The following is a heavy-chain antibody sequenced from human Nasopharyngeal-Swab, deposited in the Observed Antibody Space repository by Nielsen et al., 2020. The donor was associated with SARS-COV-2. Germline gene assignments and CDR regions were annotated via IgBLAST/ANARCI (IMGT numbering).Heavy chain of an antibody. CDR2: IFHSGSS. J-gene: IGHJ3*02. V-gene: IGHV4-4*02. CDR3: ARDPGAFDI. CDR1: GGSISGNNW. Sequence: SDTLSLTCAVSGGSISGNNWWSWVRQPPGKGLEWIWEIFHSGSSNYNPSLNNRATISVDKSKNQFSLKLSSVTAADTAVYSCARDPGAFDIWGQGTMVTVSS.